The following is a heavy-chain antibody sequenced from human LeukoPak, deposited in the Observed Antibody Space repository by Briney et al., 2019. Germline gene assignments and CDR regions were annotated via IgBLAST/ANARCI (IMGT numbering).Heavy chain of an antibody. Sequence: GGSLRLSCAASGFTFSSYGMHWVRQAPGKGLEWVAVISYDGSNKYYADSVKGRLTISRDNSKNTLYLQMNSLRAEDTAVYYCAKDQEEGGTIFGVVIIRFGVVYWGQGTLVTVSS. CDR1: GFTFSSYG. CDR3: AKDQEEGGTIFGVVIIRFGVVY. V-gene: IGHV3-30*18. J-gene: IGHJ4*02. CDR2: ISYDGSNK. D-gene: IGHD3-3*01.